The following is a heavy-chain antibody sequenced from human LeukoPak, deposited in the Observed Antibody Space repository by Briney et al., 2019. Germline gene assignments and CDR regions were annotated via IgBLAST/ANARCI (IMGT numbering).Heavy chain of an antibody. Sequence: GGSLRLSCAASGFTFSSYAMSWVRQAPGKGLEWVSAISGSGGSTYYADSVKGRFTISRDNSKNTLYLQMGSLRAEDMAVYYCATTRSSDAFDIWGQGTMVTVSS. CDR3: ATTRSSDAFDI. V-gene: IGHV3-23*01. CDR1: GFTFSSYA. J-gene: IGHJ3*02. D-gene: IGHD3-10*01. CDR2: ISGSGGST.